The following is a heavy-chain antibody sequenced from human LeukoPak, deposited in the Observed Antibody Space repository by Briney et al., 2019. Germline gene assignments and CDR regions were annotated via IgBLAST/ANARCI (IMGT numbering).Heavy chain of an antibody. Sequence: RTGGSLRLSCAASGFTFSSYSMNWVRQAPGKGLEWVSSISSSSSYIYYADSVKGRFTISRDNAKNSLYLQMNSLRAEDTAVYYCARAADSGSYWAWFSFDYWGQGTLVTVSS. V-gene: IGHV3-21*01. D-gene: IGHD1-26*01. CDR2: ISSSSSYI. J-gene: IGHJ4*02. CDR3: ARAADSGSYWAWFSFDY. CDR1: GFTFSSYS.